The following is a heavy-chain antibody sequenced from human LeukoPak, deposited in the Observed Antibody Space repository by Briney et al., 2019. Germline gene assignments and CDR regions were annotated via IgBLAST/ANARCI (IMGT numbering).Heavy chain of an antibody. Sequence: SETLSLTCAVYGGSFSGYYWSWIRQPPGKGLEWIGEINHSGSTNYNPSLKSRVTISVDTSKNQFSLKLSSVTAADTAVYYCARRGTFDYWGQGTLVTGSS. J-gene: IGHJ4*02. V-gene: IGHV4-34*01. CDR3: ARRGTFDY. CDR1: GGSFSGYY. D-gene: IGHD1-1*01. CDR2: INHSGST.